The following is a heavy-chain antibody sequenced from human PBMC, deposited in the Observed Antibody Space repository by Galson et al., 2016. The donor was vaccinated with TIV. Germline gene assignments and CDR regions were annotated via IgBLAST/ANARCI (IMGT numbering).Heavy chain of an antibody. J-gene: IGHJ3*01. CDR1: GGSFSGHY. CDR2: INHSGSI. Sequence: ETLSLTCAVNGGSFSGHYWSWIRQAPGKGLEWIGEINHSGSINYNWSLRSRVTISVDRSTNQFSLRLTSVTAADTAVYYCARRHQWLGGSFDAWGQGTMVAVSS. D-gene: IGHD6-19*01. V-gene: IGHV4-34*01. CDR3: ARRHQWLGGSFDA.